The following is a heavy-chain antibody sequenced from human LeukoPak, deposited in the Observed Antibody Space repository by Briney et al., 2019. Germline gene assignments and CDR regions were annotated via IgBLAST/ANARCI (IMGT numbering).Heavy chain of an antibody. CDR1: GYTFTGYY. D-gene: IGHD7-27*01. CDR2: INPNSGGT. J-gene: IGHJ4*02. Sequence: GASVKVSCKASGYTFTGYYMHWVRQAPGQGLEWMGWINPNSGGTNYAQKFQGRVTMTRDTSISTAYMELSRLRSDDTAVYYCARGPRRANWGSFTFDYWGQGTLVTVSS. V-gene: IGHV1-2*02. CDR3: ARGPRRANWGSFTFDY.